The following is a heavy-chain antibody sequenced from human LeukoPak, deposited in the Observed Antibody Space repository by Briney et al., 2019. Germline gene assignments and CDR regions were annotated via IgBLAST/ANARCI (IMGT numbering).Heavy chain of an antibody. V-gene: IGHV3-30*04. CDR2: ISYDGSNK. Sequence: PGGSLRLSCVASGFTFSSYAMHWVRQAPGKGLEWVAVISYDGSNKYYADSVKGRFTISRDNSKNTLYLQMNSLRAEDTAVYYCARDWGSSGWYVPGDYWGQGTLVTVSS. CDR3: ARDWGSSGWYVPGDY. CDR1: GFTFSSYA. J-gene: IGHJ4*02. D-gene: IGHD6-19*01.